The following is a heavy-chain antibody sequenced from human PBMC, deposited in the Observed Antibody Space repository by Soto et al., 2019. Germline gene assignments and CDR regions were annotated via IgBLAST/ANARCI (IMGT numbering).Heavy chain of an antibody. Sequence: GGSLRLSCAASGFTFSSYGMHWVRQAPGKGLEWVAVISYDGSNKYYADSVKGRFTISRDNSKNTLYLQMNSLRAEDTAVYYCAKEAGGGATDYYYYGMDVWGQGTTVTVS. V-gene: IGHV3-30*18. D-gene: IGHD1-26*01. CDR2: ISYDGSNK. J-gene: IGHJ6*02. CDR3: AKEAGGGATDYYYYGMDV. CDR1: GFTFSSYG.